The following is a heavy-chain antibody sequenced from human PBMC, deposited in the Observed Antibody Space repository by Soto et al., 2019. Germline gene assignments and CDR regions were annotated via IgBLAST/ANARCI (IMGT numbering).Heavy chain of an antibody. D-gene: IGHD3-10*01. CDR2: IKSKTDGGTT. CDR3: TTAPSLLLWFGIQA. Sequence: GSLRLSCAASGFTFSNAWMNWVRQAPGKGLEWVGRIKSKTDGGTTDYAAPVKGRFTISRDDSKNTLYLQMNSLKTEDTAVYYCTTAPSLLLWFGIQAWGQGTLVTVSS. V-gene: IGHV3-15*07. CDR1: GFTFSNAW. J-gene: IGHJ5*02.